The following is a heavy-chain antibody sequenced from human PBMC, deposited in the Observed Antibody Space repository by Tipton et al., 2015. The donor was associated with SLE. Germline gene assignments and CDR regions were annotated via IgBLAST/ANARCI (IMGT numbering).Heavy chain of an antibody. V-gene: IGHV4-30-2*01. D-gene: IGHD1-1*01. J-gene: IGHJ4*02. CDR1: GGSISNGGNS. Sequence: TLSLTCAVSGGSISNGGNSWSWIRQPPGKGLEWIGYIYHSGSTYYNPSLKSRVTISVDRPKNQFSLKLSSVTAADTAVYYCARERRTTRGGEFGYWGQGTLVTVSS. CDR2: IYHSGST. CDR3: ARERRTTRGGEFGY.